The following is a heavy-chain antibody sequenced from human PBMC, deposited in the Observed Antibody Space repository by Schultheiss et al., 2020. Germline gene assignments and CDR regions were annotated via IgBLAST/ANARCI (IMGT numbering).Heavy chain of an antibody. CDR3: ARGLPRPYYYDSSGYSLFDY. CDR2: ISWNSGSI. D-gene: IGHD3-22*01. Sequence: GGSLRLSCAASGFTFSDYYMSWIRQAPGKGLEWVSGISWNSGSIGYADSVKGRFTISRDNAKNSLYLQMNSLRAEDTAVYYCARGLPRPYYYDSSGYSLFDYWGQGTLVTGYS. CDR1: GFTFSDYY. J-gene: IGHJ4*02. V-gene: IGHV3-11*04.